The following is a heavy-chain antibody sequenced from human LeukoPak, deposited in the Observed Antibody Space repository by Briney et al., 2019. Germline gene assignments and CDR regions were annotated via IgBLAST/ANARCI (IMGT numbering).Heavy chain of an antibody. CDR1: GGSFSGYY. V-gene: IGHV4-34*01. D-gene: IGHD3-10*01. Sequence: SETLSLTCAVYGGSFSGYYWSWIRQPPGKGLEWIGEINHSGSTNYNPSLKSRVTISVDTSKSQFSLKLSSVTAADTAVYYCATMVRGVSYYYYMDVWGKGTTVTVSS. J-gene: IGHJ6*03. CDR2: INHSGST. CDR3: ATMVRGVSYYYYMDV.